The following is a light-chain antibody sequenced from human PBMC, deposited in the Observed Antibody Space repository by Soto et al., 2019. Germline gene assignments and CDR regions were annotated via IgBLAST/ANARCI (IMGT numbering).Light chain of an antibody. V-gene: IGLV1-40*01. J-gene: IGLJ3*02. CDR3: QSYDSSLSGWV. Sequence: QSVLTQPPSVSGAPGQRVTISCTGNSSNIGARYDVHWYQHLPGTAPKLLIYGNTNRPSGVPDRFSGSQSGTSASLAITGLQTEDEADYYCQSYDSSLSGWVFGGGTKVTVL. CDR1: SSNIGARYD. CDR2: GNT.